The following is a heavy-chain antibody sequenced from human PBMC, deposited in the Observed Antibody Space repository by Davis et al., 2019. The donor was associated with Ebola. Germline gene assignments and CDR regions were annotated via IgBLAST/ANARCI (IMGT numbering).Heavy chain of an antibody. V-gene: IGHV3-30*18. CDR3: AKVKDRGQWLANYYFDY. D-gene: IGHD6-19*01. J-gene: IGHJ4*02. CDR2: ISYDGGNV. Sequence: GESLKISCSASGFSFSSYGMHWVRQAPGKGLQWVALISYDGGNVDYADFVKGRFTISRDNLKNTLYLQMNGLRAEDTARNYCAKVKDRGQWLANYYFDYWGQGTLVAVSS. CDR1: GFSFSSYG.